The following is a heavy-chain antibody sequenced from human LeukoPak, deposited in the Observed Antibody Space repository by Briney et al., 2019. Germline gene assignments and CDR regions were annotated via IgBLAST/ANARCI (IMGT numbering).Heavy chain of an antibody. CDR2: IYYSGST. D-gene: IGHD6-13*01. CDR3: ARDLSTYSSSWYAHHDAFDI. CDR1: GGSISSYY. J-gene: IGHJ3*02. Sequence: PSETLSLTCTVSGGSISSYYWGWIRQPPGKGLEWIGYIYYSGSTNYNPSLKSRVTISVDTSKNQFSLKLSSVTAADTAVYYCARDLSTYSSSWYAHHDAFDIWGQGTMVTVSS. V-gene: IGHV4-59*01.